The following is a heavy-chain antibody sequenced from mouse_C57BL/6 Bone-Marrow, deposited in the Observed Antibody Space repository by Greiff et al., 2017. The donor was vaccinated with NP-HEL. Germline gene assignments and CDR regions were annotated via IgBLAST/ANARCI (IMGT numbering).Heavy chain of an antibody. D-gene: IGHD1-1*01. CDR3: ARHAGNSPYYYAMDY. J-gene: IGHJ4*01. Sequence: DVHLVESGGGLVQPGESLKLSCESNEYEFPSHDMSWVRKTPEKRLELVAAINSDGGSTYYPDTMERRFIISRDNTKKTLYLQMSSLRSEYTALYYCARHAGNSPYYYAMDYWGQGTSVTVSS. V-gene: IGHV5-2*01. CDR2: INSDGGST. CDR1: EYEFPSHD.